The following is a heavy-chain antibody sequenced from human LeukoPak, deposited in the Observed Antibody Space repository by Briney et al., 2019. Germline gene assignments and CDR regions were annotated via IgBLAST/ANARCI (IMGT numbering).Heavy chain of an antibody. CDR2: ITSSGSGV. Sequence: GGSLRLSCAASGFTFSTYEMNWVRQAPGKGPEWLSYITSSGSGVHYADSVKGRFTISRDNAENSLYLQMNSLRSDDTAVYYCARTPSSSSSWHWGRGTLVTVSS. CDR3: ARTPSSSSSWH. J-gene: IGHJ4*02. D-gene: IGHD6-13*01. V-gene: IGHV3-48*03. CDR1: GFTFSTYE.